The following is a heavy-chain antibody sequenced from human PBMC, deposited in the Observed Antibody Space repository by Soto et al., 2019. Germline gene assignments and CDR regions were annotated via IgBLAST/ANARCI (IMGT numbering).Heavy chain of an antibody. V-gene: IGHV4-59*01. Sequence: QVQLHESGPGLVKPSETLTLTCTVSGGSINNYYWSWIRQFPGKGLDWIAYVHSSGRSETNPSLKSPVTISVDKSKNQFALKMNAVTAAETAIYYCVRDRRDGYNYVDMWGQGTLVTVSS. D-gene: IGHD5-12*01. CDR1: GGSINNYY. J-gene: IGHJ4*02. CDR3: VRDRRDGYNYVDM. CDR2: VHSSGRS.